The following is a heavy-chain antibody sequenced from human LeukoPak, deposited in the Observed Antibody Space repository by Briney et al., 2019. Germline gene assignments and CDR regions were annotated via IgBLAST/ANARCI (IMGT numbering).Heavy chain of an antibody. Sequence: PSETLSLTCSVSGDSISTYYWSWVRQAPGKGLEWIGHVSYNGRTNYNPSLKSRATISLGTSKSHFSLTLNSMTPADTAIYYCAREHGCWSYRYYFFVDVWGKGTTVTVSS. V-gene: IGHV4-59*01. CDR1: GDSISTYY. D-gene: IGHD2-15*01. CDR2: VSYNGRT. CDR3: AREHGCWSYRYYFFVDV. J-gene: IGHJ6*03.